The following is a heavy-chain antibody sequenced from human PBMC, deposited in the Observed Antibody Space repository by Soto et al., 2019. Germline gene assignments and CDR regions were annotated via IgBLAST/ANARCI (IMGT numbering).Heavy chain of an antibody. J-gene: IGHJ4*02. CDR1: GFTFSRFG. V-gene: IGHV3-48*02. D-gene: IGHD4-17*01. CDR2: IGYASSTI. CDR3: ARGYGGTDY. Sequence: GSLRLSGAASGFTFSRFGMNWVRQAPGKGLEWVSFIGYASSTIYYADSVKGRFTISRDNAKTSLYLQMNSLRDEDTAVYYCARGYGGTDYWCQGPLVTVSS.